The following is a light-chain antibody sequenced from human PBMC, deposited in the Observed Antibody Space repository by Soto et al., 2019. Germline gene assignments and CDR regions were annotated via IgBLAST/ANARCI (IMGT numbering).Light chain of an antibody. J-gene: IGLJ1*01. CDR3: SSYTSSSTPYV. V-gene: IGLV2-14*01. CDR1: SNDVGGYNY. CDR2: EVS. Sequence: QSVLTQPASVSGSPGQSITISCSGTSNDVGGYNYVSWYQQHPGKAPKLMIYEVSNRPSGVSNRFSGSKSGITASLTISGLQAEDEADYYCSSYTSSSTPYVFGTGTKVTVL.